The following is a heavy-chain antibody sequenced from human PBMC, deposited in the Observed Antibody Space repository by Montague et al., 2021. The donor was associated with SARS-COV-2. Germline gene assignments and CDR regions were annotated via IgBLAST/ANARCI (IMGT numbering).Heavy chain of an antibody. CDR2: IHYSGST. V-gene: IGHV4-39*07. CDR1: GGSISSSSYY. J-gene: IGHJ4*02. D-gene: IGHD5-24*01. CDR3: ARVFQRWLQFDPYFDY. Sequence: SETLSLTCTVSGGSISSSSYYWGWIRQPPGKGLEWIGSIHYSGSTYYNPSLKSRVTISVDTSKNQFSLKLGSVTAADTAVYYCARVFQRWLQFDPYFDYWGQGTLVTVSS.